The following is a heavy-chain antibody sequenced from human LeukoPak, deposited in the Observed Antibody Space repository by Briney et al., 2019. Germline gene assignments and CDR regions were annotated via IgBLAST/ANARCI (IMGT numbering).Heavy chain of an antibody. Sequence: GESLQISSQGSGYIFTSYWIGWVRPMPGEGLEWMGIIYPGDSDTRYSPSFQGQVTISTDKSISTAYLQWSSLKASDTAMYYCARRTGSGYYFDYWGQGSLVTVSS. CDR3: ARRTGSGYYFDY. V-gene: IGHV5-51*01. CDR1: GYIFTSYW. CDR2: IYPGDSDT. D-gene: IGHD2-15*01. J-gene: IGHJ4*02.